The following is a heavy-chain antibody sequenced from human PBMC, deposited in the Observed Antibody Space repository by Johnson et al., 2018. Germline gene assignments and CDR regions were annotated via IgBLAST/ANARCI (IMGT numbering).Heavy chain of an antibody. J-gene: IGHJ6*04. Sequence: VQLVQSGGGVVQPGRSLRLSCVASGFTFSNYGMSWVRQAPGKGLEWVSSIRGSGGSTYYADSVKGRFTISRDNSKNTLYLQMNSLRAEDTAVYYCAKEGVRLELKEDVDVWGKGTTVTVSS. CDR3: AKEGVRLELKEDVDV. V-gene: IGHV3-23*04. D-gene: IGHD1-7*01. CDR2: IRGSGGST. CDR1: GFTFSNYG.